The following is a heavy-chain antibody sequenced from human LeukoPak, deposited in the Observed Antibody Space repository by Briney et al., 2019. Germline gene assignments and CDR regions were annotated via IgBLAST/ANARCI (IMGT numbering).Heavy chain of an antibody. CDR3: ARDVSSGHYYFDY. J-gene: IGHJ4*02. CDR1: GFTFSSYS. V-gene: IGHV3-21*01. CDR2: IGITSRFL. Sequence: GGSLRLSCAASGFTFSSYSMNLVRQAPGKGLEWVSSIGITSRFLYYADSVKGRFTISRDNTKNSLYLQLNSLRAEDTAVYYCARDVSSGHYYFDYWGPGTLVTVSS. D-gene: IGHD6-19*01.